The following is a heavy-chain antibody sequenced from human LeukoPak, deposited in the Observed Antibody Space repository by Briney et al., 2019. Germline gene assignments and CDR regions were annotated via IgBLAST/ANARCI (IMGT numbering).Heavy chain of an antibody. Sequence: GGSLRLSCEASGFTISDKYMTWVRQAPGKGMEWVSVIYAGGGTNYADSVRGRFTISRDSSRNLLYLQMSSLRADDTAVYYCARPRAPFFNDALDIWGQGTMVTVSS. CDR3: ARPRAPFFNDALDI. V-gene: IGHV3-66*04. CDR2: IYAGGGT. J-gene: IGHJ3*02. CDR1: GFTISDKY.